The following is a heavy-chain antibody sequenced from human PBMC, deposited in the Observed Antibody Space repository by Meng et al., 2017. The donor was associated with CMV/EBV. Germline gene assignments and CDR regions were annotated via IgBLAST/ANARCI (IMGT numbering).Heavy chain of an antibody. D-gene: IGHD5-12*01. J-gene: IGHJ4*02. V-gene: IGHV3-30*18. Sequence: SCAASGFAFSQNAMHWVRQAPGRGLEWLAFISYDATTKYYTGSVKGRFTISRDNSKNTLYLQMDSLRAEDTALYYCVKDLATRYSHDYWGQGTLVTVSS. CDR2: ISYDATTK. CDR1: GFAFSQNA. CDR3: VKDLATRYSHDY.